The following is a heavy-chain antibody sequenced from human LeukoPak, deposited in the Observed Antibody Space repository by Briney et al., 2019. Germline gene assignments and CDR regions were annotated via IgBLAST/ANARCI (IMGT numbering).Heavy chain of an antibody. CDR1: GFMFSSNW. V-gene: IGHV3-7*03. CDR3: AKEGRSLQTY. CDR2: IKEDGTET. Sequence: GGSLRLSCAASGFMFSSNWMSWVRLAPGKGLEWVANIKEDGTETYYVDSVKGRFTISRDNARNSLYLQMNSLRVEDTAVYYCAKEGRSLQTYWGQGTLVTVSS. D-gene: IGHD5-24*01. J-gene: IGHJ4*02.